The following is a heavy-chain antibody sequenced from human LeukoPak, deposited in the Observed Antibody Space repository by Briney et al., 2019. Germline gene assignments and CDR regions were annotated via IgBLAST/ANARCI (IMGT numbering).Heavy chain of an antibody. J-gene: IGHJ5*02. CDR3: PRLNYYGSGSAYNWFDP. Sequence: GESLKISCKGSGYSFTSYWIGWVRQMPGKGLEWMGIIYPGDSDTRYSPSFQGQVTISADKSISTAYLQWSSLKASDTAMYYCPRLNYYGSGSAYNWFDPWGPGTLVTVSS. V-gene: IGHV5-51*01. D-gene: IGHD3-10*01. CDR2: IYPGDSDT. CDR1: GYSFTSYW.